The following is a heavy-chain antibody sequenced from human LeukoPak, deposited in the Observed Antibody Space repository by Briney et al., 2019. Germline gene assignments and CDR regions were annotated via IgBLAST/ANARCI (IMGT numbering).Heavy chain of an antibody. V-gene: IGHV4-59*08. D-gene: IGHD4-17*01. CDR3: ARRLRYGDYRYYFDY. J-gene: IGHJ4*02. CDR1: GGSISSYY. CDR2: IYYSGST. Sequence: SETLSLTCTVPGGSISSYYWSWIRQPPGKGLEWIGYIYYSGSTNYNPSLKSRVTISVDTSKNQFSLKLSSVTAADTAVYYCARRLRYGDYRYYFDYWGQGTLVTVSS.